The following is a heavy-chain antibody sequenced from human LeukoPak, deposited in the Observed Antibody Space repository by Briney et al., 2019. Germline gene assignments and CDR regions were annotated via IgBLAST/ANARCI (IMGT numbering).Heavy chain of an antibody. Sequence: GGSLRLSCVASGFTVSTNHMNWVRQAPGRGLEWVSVIHNGGSTYYADSVKGRFTISRDNSKNTLYLQMNSLRAEDTAVYYCARLSIAAHAFDIWGQGTMVTVSS. CDR3: ARLSIAAHAFDI. CDR2: IHNGGST. V-gene: IGHV3-53*01. J-gene: IGHJ3*02. D-gene: IGHD6-6*01. CDR1: GFTVSTNH.